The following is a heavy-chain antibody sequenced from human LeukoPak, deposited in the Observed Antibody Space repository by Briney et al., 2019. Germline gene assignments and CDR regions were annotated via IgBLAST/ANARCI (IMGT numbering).Heavy chain of an antibody. V-gene: IGHV3-21*01. CDR1: GFTFTSYT. Sequence: GGSLRLSCAAYGFTFTSYTMNWVRQAPGKGLEWVSSITSSSSYIYYADSVKGRFTISRDNAKNSLYLQMTSLRVEDTAVYYCAKTYGHFDDWGQGTLVTVSS. J-gene: IGHJ4*02. CDR3: AKTYGHFDD. D-gene: IGHD4-17*01. CDR2: ITSSSSYI.